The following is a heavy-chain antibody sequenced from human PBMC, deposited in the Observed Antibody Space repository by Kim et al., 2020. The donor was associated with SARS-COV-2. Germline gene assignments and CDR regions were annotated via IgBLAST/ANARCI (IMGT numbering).Heavy chain of an antibody. D-gene: IGHD2-2*01. CDR1: GGSISSYY. CDR2: IYYSGST. Sequence: SETLSLTCTVSGGSISSYYWSWIRQPPGKGLEWIGYIYYSGSTNYNPSLKSRVTISVDTSRNQSSLKLSSVTAADTAVYYCARDRGVVVPADSGPEYYYYYGMDVCGQGTTVTVSS. J-gene: IGHJ6*02. CDR3: ARDRGVVVPADSGPEYYYYYGMDV. V-gene: IGHV4-59*13.